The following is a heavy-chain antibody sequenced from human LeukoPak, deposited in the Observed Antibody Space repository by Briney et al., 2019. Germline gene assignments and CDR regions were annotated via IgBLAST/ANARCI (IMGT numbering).Heavy chain of an antibody. CDR2: ISSSSSTI. D-gene: IGHD6-13*01. V-gene: IGHV3-48*04. CDR1: GFTFSSYS. CDR3: ATPAAGPGTEYSLY. Sequence: GGSLRLSCAASGFTFSSYSMNWVRQAPGKGLEWVSYISSSSSTIYYADSVKGRFTISRDNAKNSLYLQMNSLRAEDTAVYYCATPAAGPGTEYSLYWGQGTLVIVSS. J-gene: IGHJ1*01.